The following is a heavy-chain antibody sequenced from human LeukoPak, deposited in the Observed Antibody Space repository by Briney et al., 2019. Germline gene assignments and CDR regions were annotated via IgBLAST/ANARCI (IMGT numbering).Heavy chain of an antibody. V-gene: IGHV3-66*01. D-gene: IGHD1-7*01. Sequence: PGGSLRLSCAASRFTFSSYAMSWVRQAPGKGLEWVSVIYSGGSTYYADSVKGRFTISRDNSKNTLYLQMNSLRAEDTAVYYCARNNLRITGTTDYYGMDVWGQGTTVTVSS. CDR3: ARNNLRITGTTDYYGMDV. CDR2: IYSGGST. CDR1: RFTFSSYA. J-gene: IGHJ6*02.